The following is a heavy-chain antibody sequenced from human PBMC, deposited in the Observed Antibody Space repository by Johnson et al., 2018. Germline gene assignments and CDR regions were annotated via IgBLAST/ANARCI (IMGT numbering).Heavy chain of an antibody. V-gene: IGHV3-30*18. Sequence: QVQLVESGGGVVQXGRSLRLXCAASGFSFSSYGLHWFRQAPGQGLEWLAVISYDGSNKYFADSVTGLSTISSDNSENTLYLQMNGLSAEATAVDYAAKSDTTMVMLDPLDRWGQGTMVVVSS. D-gene: IGHD5-18*01. CDR1: GFSFSSYG. CDR2: ISYDGSNK. J-gene: IGHJ3*02. CDR3: AKSDTTMVMLDPLDR.